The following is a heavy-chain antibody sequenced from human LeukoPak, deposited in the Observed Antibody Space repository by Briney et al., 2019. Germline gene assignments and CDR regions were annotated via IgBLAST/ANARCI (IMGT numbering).Heavy chain of an antibody. CDR2: ISGSGGST. D-gene: IGHD2-2*01. CDR3: AKDLTVVVPAAIRSLEYYFDY. CDR1: GFTFSSYA. J-gene: IGHJ4*02. Sequence: GGSLRLSCAASGFTFSSYAMSWVRQAPGKGLEWVSAISGSGGSTYYADSVKGRFTISRDNSKNTLYLQMNSLRAEDTAAYYCAKDLTVVVPAAIRSLEYYFDYWGQGTLVTVSS. V-gene: IGHV3-23*01.